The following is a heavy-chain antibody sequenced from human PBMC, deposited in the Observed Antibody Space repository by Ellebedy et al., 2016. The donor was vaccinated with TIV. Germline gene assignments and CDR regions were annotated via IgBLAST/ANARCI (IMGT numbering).Heavy chain of an antibody. CDR2: INPNSGGT. CDR3: ARQQNYYDSSGPKWFDP. J-gene: IGHJ5*02. Sequence: AASVKVSCKASGYTFTGYYMHWVRQAPGQGLEWMGWINPNSGGTNYAQKFQGRVTMARDTSITTAYMELRRLRSDDTAVYYCARQQNYYDSSGPKWFDPWGQGTLVTVSS. V-gene: IGHV1-2*02. CDR1: GYTFTGYY. D-gene: IGHD3-22*01.